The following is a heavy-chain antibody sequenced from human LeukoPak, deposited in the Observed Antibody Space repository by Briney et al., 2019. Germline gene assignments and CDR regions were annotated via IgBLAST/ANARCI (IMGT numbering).Heavy chain of an antibody. Sequence: GGSLRLSCAASGFTFSSYWMSWVRQAPGKGLEWVSAISGSGGSVYYTDSVKGRSTISRDNSNNMIYLQIDSLRAEDSALYYCARGPYCDSSTCYTIGSFDFWGQGTLVTVSS. CDR1: GFTFSSYW. V-gene: IGHV3-23*01. J-gene: IGHJ5*01. D-gene: IGHD2-2*01. CDR3: ARGPYCDSSTCYTIGSFDF. CDR2: ISGSGGSV.